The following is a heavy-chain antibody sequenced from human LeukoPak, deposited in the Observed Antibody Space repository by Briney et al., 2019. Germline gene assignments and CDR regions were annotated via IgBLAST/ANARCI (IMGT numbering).Heavy chain of an antibody. CDR1: GFTFSSYR. V-gene: IGHV3-7*01. D-gene: IGHD2-8*01. CDR3: ARQWDY. CDR2: IKQSGSEK. Sequence: GGSLRLSCAASGFTFSSYRMNWVRQAPGKGLGWVANIKQSGSEKYYVDSVKGRFTISRDNAKNSLYLQMNSLRAEDTAVYYCARQWDYWGQGTLVTVSS. J-gene: IGHJ4*02.